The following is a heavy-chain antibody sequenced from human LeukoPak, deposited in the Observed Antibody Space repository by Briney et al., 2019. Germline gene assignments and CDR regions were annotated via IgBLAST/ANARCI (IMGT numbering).Heavy chain of an antibody. CDR1: GFTFSSYG. Sequence: GGSLRLSCAASGFTFSSYGMHWVRQAPGKGLEWVAVIWYDGSNKYYADSVKGRFTISRDNSKNTLYLQMNSLRAEDTAVYYCAKDREEDYYDSSDSFYGLDVWGQGTTVAVSS. D-gene: IGHD3-22*01. V-gene: IGHV3-33*06. J-gene: IGHJ6*02. CDR3: AKDREEDYYDSSDSFYGLDV. CDR2: IWYDGSNK.